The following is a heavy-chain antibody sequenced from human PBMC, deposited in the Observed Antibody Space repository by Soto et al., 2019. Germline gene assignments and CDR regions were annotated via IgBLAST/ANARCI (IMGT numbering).Heavy chain of an antibody. D-gene: IGHD5-12*01. CDR1: GGTFSSYA. CDR3: ARDQRGGSGPFDY. J-gene: IGHJ4*02. V-gene: IGHV1-69*13. CDR2: IIPIFGTA. Sequence: SVKVSCKASGGTFSSYAISWVRQAPGQGLEWMGGIIPIFGTANYAQKFQGRVTITADESTSTAYMELSSLRSEDTAVYYCARDQRGGSGPFDYWGQGTLVTVSS.